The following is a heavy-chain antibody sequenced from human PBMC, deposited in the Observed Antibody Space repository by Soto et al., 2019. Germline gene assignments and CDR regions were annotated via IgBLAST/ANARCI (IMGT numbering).Heavy chain of an antibody. V-gene: IGHV3-30-3*01. Sequence: QVQLVESGGGVVQPGRSLRLSCAASGFTFSSYAMHWVRQAPGKGLEWGAVISYDGSNKYYADSVKGRFTISRDNSKNTLYLQMNSLRAEDTAVYYCARTPTRDTAMVDAFDIWGQGTMVTVSS. CDR1: GFTFSSYA. CDR2: ISYDGSNK. J-gene: IGHJ3*02. D-gene: IGHD5-18*01. CDR3: ARTPTRDTAMVDAFDI.